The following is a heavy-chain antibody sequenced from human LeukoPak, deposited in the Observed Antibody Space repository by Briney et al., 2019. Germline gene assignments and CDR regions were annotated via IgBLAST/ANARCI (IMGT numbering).Heavy chain of an antibody. V-gene: IGHV3-30*04. D-gene: IGHD3-10*01. CDR1: GFTFSSYA. J-gene: IGHJ4*02. CDR2: ISYDGSNK. Sequence: PGGSLRLSCAASGFTFSSYAMHWVRQAPGKGLEWVAVISYDGSNKYYADSVKGRFIISRDNSKNTLYLQMNSLRAEDTAVYYCASRSMVRGVMGDYWGQGTLVTVSS. CDR3: ASRSMVRGVMGDY.